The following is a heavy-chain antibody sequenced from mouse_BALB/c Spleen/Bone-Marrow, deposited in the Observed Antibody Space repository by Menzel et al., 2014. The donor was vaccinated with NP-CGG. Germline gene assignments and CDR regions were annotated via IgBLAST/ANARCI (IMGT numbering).Heavy chain of an antibody. V-gene: IGHV1-15*01. J-gene: IGHJ3*01. Sequence: VQLQQSGAELVRPGASVTLSCKASGYTFTDYEMHWVKQTPVHGLEWIGAIDPETGGTAYNQKFKGKATLTADKSSSTAYMELRSLTSEDSXXXXXXXSETGPFAYWGQGTLVTVSA. CDR3: XXSETGPFAY. CDR1: GYTFTDYE. D-gene: IGHD4-1*01. CDR2: IDPETGGT.